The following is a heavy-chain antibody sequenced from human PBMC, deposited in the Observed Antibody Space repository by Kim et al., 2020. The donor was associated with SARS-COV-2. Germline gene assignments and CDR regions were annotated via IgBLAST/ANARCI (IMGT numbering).Heavy chain of an antibody. J-gene: IGHJ4*02. D-gene: IGHD3-10*01. V-gene: IGHV5-10-1*01. Sequence: NYSPSFQGHVTISADKSISTAYLQWSSLKASDTAMYYCARLYGSGSCFDYWGQGTLVTVSS. CDR3: ARLYGSGSCFDY.